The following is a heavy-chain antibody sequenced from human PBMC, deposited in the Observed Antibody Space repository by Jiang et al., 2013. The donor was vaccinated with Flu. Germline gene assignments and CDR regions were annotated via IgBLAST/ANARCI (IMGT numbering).Heavy chain of an antibody. CDR2: MNPNSGDT. V-gene: IGHV1-8*01. Sequence: SGAEVKKPGASVKVSCKASGYTFASYDINWVRQATGQGLEWMGWMNPNSGDTGYAQKFQGRLTMTRNTSISTAYVEVSSLRSEDTAVYYCARLKGTGRRSYYMDVWGKGTTVTVSS. D-gene: IGHD7-27*01. CDR3: ARLKGTGRRSYYMDV. CDR1: GYTFASYD. J-gene: IGHJ6*03.